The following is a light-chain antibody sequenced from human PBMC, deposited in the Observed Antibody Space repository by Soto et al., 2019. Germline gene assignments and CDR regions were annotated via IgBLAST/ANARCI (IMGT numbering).Light chain of an antibody. V-gene: IGKV1-12*01. Sequence: IQLTQSPSSVSASVGDRVTITCRASQDIYYWLAWYRQRPGRAPELLFYSASTLFGGVPSRFSGSGSGTEFTLTVSSLQPEDFATYYCQQTHTFPPTFGGGARVEI. CDR1: QDIYYW. CDR3: QQTHTFPPT. CDR2: SAS. J-gene: IGKJ4*01.